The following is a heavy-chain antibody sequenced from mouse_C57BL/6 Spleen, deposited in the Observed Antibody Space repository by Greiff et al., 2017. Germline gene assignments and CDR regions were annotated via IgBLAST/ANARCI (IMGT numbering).Heavy chain of an antibody. V-gene: IGHV1-80*01. CDR2: IYPGDGDT. D-gene: IGHD2-4*01. CDR3: ARGGDYDGPLLAY. J-gene: IGHJ3*01. Sequence: QVQLQQSGAELVKPGASVKISCKASGYAFSSYWMHWVKQSPGKGLEWIGQIYPGDGDTNYNGKFKGKATLTADKSSSTAYMQLSSLTSEDSAVYFCARGGDYDGPLLAYWGKGPLVTVS. CDR1: GYAFSSYW.